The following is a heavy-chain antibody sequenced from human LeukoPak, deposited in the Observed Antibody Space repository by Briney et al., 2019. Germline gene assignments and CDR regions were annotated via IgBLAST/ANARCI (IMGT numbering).Heavy chain of an antibody. CDR2: ISYDGSNK. CDR1: GFTFSSYG. CDR3: GKATGALGN. J-gene: IGHJ4*02. V-gene: IGHV3-30*18. D-gene: IGHD1-1*01. Sequence: GGSLRLSCAASGFTFSSYGMHWVRQAPGKGLEWVAVISYDGSNKYYADSVKGRFTISRDNSKNTLYLQMNSLTAKDTAIYYCGKATGALGNWGQGTLVTVSS.